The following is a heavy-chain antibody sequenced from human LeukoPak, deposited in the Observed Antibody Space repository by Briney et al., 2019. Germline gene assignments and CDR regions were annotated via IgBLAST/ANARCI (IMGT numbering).Heavy chain of an antibody. J-gene: IGHJ6*02. CDR1: GGSISTFY. CDR3: ARSFDTYYGMDV. D-gene: IGHD3-9*01. CDR2: IYDSGST. V-gene: IGHV4-59*01. Sequence: PSETLSLTYTVSGGSISTFYWSWIRQPPGKGLEWIGYIYDSGSTNYNPSLKSRVTISVDTSKNQFSLKLSSVTGADTAIYYCARSFDTYYGMDVWGQGTTVTVSS.